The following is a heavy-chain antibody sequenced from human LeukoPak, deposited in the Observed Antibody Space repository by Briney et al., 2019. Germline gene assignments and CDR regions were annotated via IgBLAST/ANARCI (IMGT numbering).Heavy chain of an antibody. CDR1: GGTFSSYA. Sequence: SVKVSCKASGGTFSSYAISWVQQAPGQGLEWMGGIIPIFGTANYAQKFQGRVTITADKSTSTAYMELSSLRSEDTAVYYCARDSARERGLWFDPWGQGTLVTVSS. CDR2: IIPIFGTA. V-gene: IGHV1-69*06. D-gene: IGHD3-16*01. CDR3: ARDSARERGLWFDP. J-gene: IGHJ5*02.